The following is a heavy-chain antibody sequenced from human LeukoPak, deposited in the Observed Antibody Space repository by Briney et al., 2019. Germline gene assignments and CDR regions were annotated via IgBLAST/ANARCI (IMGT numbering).Heavy chain of an antibody. CDR1: GGSFGGYY. Sequence: SETLSLTCAVYGGSFGGYYWSWIRQPPGKGLEWIGEINHSGSTNYNPSLKSRVTISVDTSKNQFSLKLSSVTAADTAVYYCARGSPPQLGYCSSTSCYPFDYWGQGTLVTVSS. CDR3: ARGSPPQLGYCSSTSCYPFDY. CDR2: INHSGST. V-gene: IGHV4-34*01. D-gene: IGHD2-2*01. J-gene: IGHJ4*02.